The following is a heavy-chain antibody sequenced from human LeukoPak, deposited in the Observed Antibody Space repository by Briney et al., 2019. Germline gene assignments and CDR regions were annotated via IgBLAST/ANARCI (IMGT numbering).Heavy chain of an antibody. Sequence: GGSLRLSCAASGFTLSSYAMSWVRQAPGKGLEWVSSISASGGSTNYAHPAKGRFTISRENSKNPVYVEMNSLRAEDTAVYYCAKVMKGSERLTMVRGVIIKTAGLYYMDVWGKGTTVTVSS. J-gene: IGHJ6*03. CDR2: ISASGGST. D-gene: IGHD3-10*01. CDR1: GFTLSSYA. V-gene: IGHV3-23*01. CDR3: AKVMKGSERLTMVRGVIIKTAGLYYMDV.